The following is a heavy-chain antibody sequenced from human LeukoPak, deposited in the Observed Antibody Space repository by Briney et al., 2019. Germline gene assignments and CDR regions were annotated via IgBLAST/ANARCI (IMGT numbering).Heavy chain of an antibody. Sequence: PGGSLRLSCAASGFTFSSYEINWVRRAPGKGLEWVSYISSSGSTIYYADSVKGRFTISRDNAKNSLYLQLNSLRAEDTAVYYCARAGDFWSGDLATNYFDYWGQGTLVTVSS. CDR1: GFTFSSYE. D-gene: IGHD3-3*01. V-gene: IGHV3-48*03. J-gene: IGHJ4*02. CDR2: ISSSGSTI. CDR3: ARAGDFWSGDLATNYFDY.